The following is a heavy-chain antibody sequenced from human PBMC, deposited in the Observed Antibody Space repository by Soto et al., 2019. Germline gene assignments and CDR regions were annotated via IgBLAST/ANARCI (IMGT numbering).Heavy chain of an antibody. J-gene: IGHJ4*02. CDR1: GFTLSGFD. V-gene: IGHV3-73*01. CDR3: TRRYCSGGGGYSDFDY. CDR2: IKTKVESYAT. Sequence: EVQLVESGGGLVQPGGSLKLSCAASGFTLSGFDIHWVRQASGEGLEWVGRIKTKVESYATELAASVKGRFTISRDDPKNTAYLEKNSLKTDDTAVYYCTRRYCSGGGGYSDFDYWGQGTLVTVSS. D-gene: IGHD2-15*01.